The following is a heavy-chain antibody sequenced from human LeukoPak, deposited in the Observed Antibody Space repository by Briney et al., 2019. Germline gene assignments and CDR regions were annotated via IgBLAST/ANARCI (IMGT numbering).Heavy chain of an antibody. CDR1: GFTLSRYA. J-gene: IGHJ6*02. CDR2: ISYGGSNK. D-gene: IGHD7-27*01. Sequence: GGSLRLSCAASGFTLSRYAINWVRQAPGKGLEWVAVISYGGSNKYYADSVKGRFTISRDNSKNTLWLQMNSLRSEDTAVYYCARDMAPGGGPGDYYGMDVWGQGTTVTVSS. CDR3: ARDMAPGGGPGDYYGMDV. V-gene: IGHV3-30-3*01.